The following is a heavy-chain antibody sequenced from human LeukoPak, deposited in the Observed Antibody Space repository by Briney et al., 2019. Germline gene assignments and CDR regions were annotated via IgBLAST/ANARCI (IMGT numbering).Heavy chain of an antibody. J-gene: IGHJ4*02. CDR2: IYYSGST. V-gene: IGHV4-39*01. Sequence: SETLSLTCTVSSGSISSSNYYWGWIRQPPGKGLEWIGSIYYSGSTYYNPSLKSRVTISVDTSKNQFSLKLSSVTAADTAVYYYARGRDGYNFDYWGQGTLVTVSS. CDR3: ARGRDGYNFDY. D-gene: IGHD5-24*01. CDR1: SGSISSSNYY.